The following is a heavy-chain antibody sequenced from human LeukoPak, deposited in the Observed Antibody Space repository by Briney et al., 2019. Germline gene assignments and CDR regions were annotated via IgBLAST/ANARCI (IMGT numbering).Heavy chain of an antibody. V-gene: IGHV1-18*01. CDR2: TSGYNINT. J-gene: IGHJ4*02. CDR3: ARRFMGANDARAYYFDY. Sequence: ASVKVSCKASGYTFTSYGISWVRQAPGQGLEWMGWTSGYNINTNYAQKFQGRVTMTTDKSTSTAYMELRSLRSDDTAVYYCARRFMGANDARAYYFDYWGQGTLVTVSS. CDR1: GYTFTSYG. D-gene: IGHD1-26*01.